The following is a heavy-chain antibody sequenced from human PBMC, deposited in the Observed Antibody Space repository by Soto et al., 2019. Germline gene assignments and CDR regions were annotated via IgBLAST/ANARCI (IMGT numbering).Heavy chain of an antibody. V-gene: IGHV4-30-4*01. D-gene: IGHD7-27*01. Sequence: QVQLQESGPGLVKPSQTLSLTCTVSGGSITSDYSCWSWIRQPPGEGLEWIGHIFDSGTTHTNPSLKSQVAISLYTAKNHFSLTLSSVTAADTAVYFCARGPSGDKVHYWGQGALVSVSS. CDR1: GGSITSDYSC. CDR2: IFDSGTT. CDR3: ARGPSGDKVHY. J-gene: IGHJ4*02.